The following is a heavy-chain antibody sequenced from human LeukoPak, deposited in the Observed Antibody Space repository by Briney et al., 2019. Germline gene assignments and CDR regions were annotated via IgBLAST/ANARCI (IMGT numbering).Heavy chain of an antibody. CDR2: INSDGGST. D-gene: IGHD6-19*01. CDR3: ARVRQWLVRRNYYYYYMDV. Sequence: GGSLRLSCAASGFIFDNYGMSWVRQAPGKGLVWVSRINSDGGSTSYADSVKGRFTISRDNAKNTLYLQMNSLRAEDTAVYYCARVRQWLVRRNYYYYYMDVWGKGTTVTVSS. J-gene: IGHJ6*03. V-gene: IGHV3-74*01. CDR1: GFIFDNYG.